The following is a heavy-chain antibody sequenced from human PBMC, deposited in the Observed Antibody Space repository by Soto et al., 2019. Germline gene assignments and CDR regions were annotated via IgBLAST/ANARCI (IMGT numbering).Heavy chain of an antibody. CDR1: GFAFSNFW. CDR3: AKGGRQWLVTSDFNY. V-gene: IGHV3-7*04. Sequence: GGSLRLSCAASGFAFSNFWMSWVRQVPGKGLQWVAIIQQDGSEKYYVDSVKGRFTISRDNTKNSLYLQMNSLRAEDTAVYYCAKGGRQWLVTSDFNYWGQG. CDR2: IQQDGSEK. D-gene: IGHD6-19*01. J-gene: IGHJ4*02.